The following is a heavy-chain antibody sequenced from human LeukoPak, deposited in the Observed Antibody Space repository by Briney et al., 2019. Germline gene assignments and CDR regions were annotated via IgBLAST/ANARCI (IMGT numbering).Heavy chain of an antibody. CDR1: GGSISSYY. D-gene: IGHD3-10*01. CDR2: IYYSGST. J-gene: IGHJ4*02. Sequence: KSSETLSLTCTVSGGSISSYYWSWIRQPPGKGLEWIGYIYYSGSTNYNPSLKSRVTISVDTSKNQFSLKLSSVTAADTAVYYCARHNVLLWFGELLREGYFDYWGQGTLVTVSS. V-gene: IGHV4-59*08. CDR3: ARHNVLLWFGELLREGYFDY.